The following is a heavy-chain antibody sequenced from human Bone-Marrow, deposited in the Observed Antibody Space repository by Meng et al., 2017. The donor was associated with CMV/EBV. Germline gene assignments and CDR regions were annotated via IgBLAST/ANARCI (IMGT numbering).Heavy chain of an antibody. CDR1: GYTFTGYY. CDR2: INPNSGGT. D-gene: IGHD6-19*01. V-gene: IGHV1-2*02. CDR3: ARVKEDSSGWYPLDY. J-gene: IGHJ4*02. Sequence: ASVKVSCKASGYTFTGYYMHWVRQAPGQGLEWMGWINPNSGGTNYAQKFQGRVTMTRDTSISTAYMELSRLRSDDTAVFYCARVKEDSSGWYPLDYWGQGTRVTVSS.